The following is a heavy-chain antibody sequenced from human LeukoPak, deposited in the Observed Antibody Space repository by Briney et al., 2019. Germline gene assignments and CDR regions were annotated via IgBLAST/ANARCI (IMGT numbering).Heavy chain of an antibody. J-gene: IGHJ4*02. CDR3: ARDRRAVAGNFDY. Sequence: ASVKVSCKASGYTFTSYGISWVRQAPGQGLEWMGWINPNSGGTNYAQKFQGRVTMTRDTSISTAYMELSRLRSDDTAVYYCARDRRAVAGNFDYWGQGTLVTVSS. CDR1: GYTFTSYG. D-gene: IGHD6-19*01. V-gene: IGHV1-2*02. CDR2: INPNSGGT.